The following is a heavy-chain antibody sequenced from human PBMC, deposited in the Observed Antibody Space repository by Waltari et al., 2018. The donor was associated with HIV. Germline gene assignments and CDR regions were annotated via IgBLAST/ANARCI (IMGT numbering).Heavy chain of an antibody. V-gene: IGHV3-74*01. CDR2: INSDGSST. CDR1: GFTVSGYW. CDR3: TRGNGHAFDL. Sequence: EVQLVESGGGSVQPGGSLRLACAAAGFTVSGYWRFWVRQVPGKGLVWVSRINSDGSSTTYADSVKGRFTISRDNAKNTLYLQMNSLRAEDTAMYYCTRGNGHAFDLWGQGTMVTVSS. J-gene: IGHJ3*01. D-gene: IGHD2-8*01.